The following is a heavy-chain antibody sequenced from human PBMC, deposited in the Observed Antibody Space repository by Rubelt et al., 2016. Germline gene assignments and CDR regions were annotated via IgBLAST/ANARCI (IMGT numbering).Heavy chain of an antibody. J-gene: IGHJ3*02. CDR3: AKGVVPCSSTTCYTLSAFDI. V-gene: IGHV3-23*01. D-gene: IGHD2-2*02. CDR1: GFTFNSYA. CDR2: ISSSESNT. Sequence: GGGLVQPGGSLRLSCAASGFTFNSYAMTWVRQAPGKGLQWVSGISSSESNTYYAASVKDRFTISRDNTKNTLFLHMNSLRAEDTAVDYCAKGVVPCSSTTCYTLSAFDIWGQGTMVTVFS.